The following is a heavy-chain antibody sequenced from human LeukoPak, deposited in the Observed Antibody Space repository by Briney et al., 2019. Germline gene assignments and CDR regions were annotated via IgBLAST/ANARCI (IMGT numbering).Heavy chain of an antibody. D-gene: IGHD1-7*01. J-gene: IGHJ4*02. CDR2: ISSRSSTI. CDR3: ARENFADLFDS. Sequence: PGGSLRLSCVASGFTFSNYNKNWVRQAPGRGLECIAYISSRSSTIYYADSVKGRFTISRDNAKKSLFLQMNSLRADDTALYYCARENFADLFDSWGQGTLVTVSS. CDR1: GFTFSNYN. V-gene: IGHV3-48*01.